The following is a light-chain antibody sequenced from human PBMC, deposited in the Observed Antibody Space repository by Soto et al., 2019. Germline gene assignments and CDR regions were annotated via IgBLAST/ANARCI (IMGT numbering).Light chain of an antibody. CDR1: SSGIRDYNY. Sequence: QSALTQPASVSGSPGQSITISCTGTSSGIRDYNYVSWYQQLQGNAPKLIMYEVSNRPSGISNRFSGSKSGNTASLTISGLQAEDEADYYCSSKSPDFFGTGTKLTVL. CDR2: EVS. J-gene: IGLJ1*01. V-gene: IGLV2-14*01. CDR3: SSKSPDF.